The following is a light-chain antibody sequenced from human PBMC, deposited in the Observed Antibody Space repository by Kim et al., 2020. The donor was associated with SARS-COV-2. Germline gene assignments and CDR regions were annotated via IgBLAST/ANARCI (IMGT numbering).Light chain of an antibody. J-gene: IGLJ2*01. CDR3: QAWDSSIVV. V-gene: IGLV3-1*01. CDR1: KLGDKY. CDR2: QDS. Sequence: SYELTQPPSVSVSPGQTASITCSGEKLGDKYACWYQQKPGQSPVLVIYQDSKRPSGIPERFSGSNSGNTATLTISGTQAMDEADYDCQAWDSSIVVFGGGTQLTVL.